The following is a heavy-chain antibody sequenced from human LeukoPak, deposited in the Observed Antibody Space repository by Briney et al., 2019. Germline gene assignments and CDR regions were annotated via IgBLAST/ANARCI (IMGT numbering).Heavy chain of an antibody. Sequence: GESLKISCAASGFTFSTFAMSWVRQAPGKGLERVSVLSGSGTTGTYYADSVKGRFTISKDNSKNTLFLEMNSLRAEDSALYYCAKGYSGGSATHFDSWGQGILVTVSS. D-gene: IGHD4-23*01. V-gene: IGHV3-23*01. CDR1: GFTFSTFA. J-gene: IGHJ4*02. CDR3: AKGYSGGSATHFDS. CDR2: LSGSGTTGT.